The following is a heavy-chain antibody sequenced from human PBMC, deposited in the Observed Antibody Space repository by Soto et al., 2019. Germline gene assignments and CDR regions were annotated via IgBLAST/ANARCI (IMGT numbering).Heavy chain of an antibody. CDR2: ITYDGTYA. Sequence: QVQLVESGGGVVQSGKSLRLSCVASGFVFRDFGMHWVRQAPGQGLEWVALITYDGTYAHYPSVVQGRFTISRDDDRDTVSLQMDSLRPEVSGIYYCAKARGANNWANYYGLDVWGQGTTVTVSS. J-gene: IGHJ6*02. CDR3: AKARGANNWANYYGLDV. D-gene: IGHD2-15*01. CDR1: GFVFRDFG. V-gene: IGHV3-30*18.